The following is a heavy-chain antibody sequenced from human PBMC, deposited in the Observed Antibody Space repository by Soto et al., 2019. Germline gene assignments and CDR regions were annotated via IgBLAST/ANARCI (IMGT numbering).Heavy chain of an antibody. Sequence: QVQLVQSGSEGKEPGASMKISCQASGYTFTRYDITWVRQATGQGLEWMGWMNPQTGNTAYAEKYQGRVTMTRSTSINTAYMELSGLRSEDTAVYYCARLSEESSSSNYYYFSMDVWGKGSTVTFSS. V-gene: IGHV1-8*01. J-gene: IGHJ6*03. CDR3: ARLSEESSSSNYYYFSMDV. D-gene: IGHD6-6*01. CDR1: GYTFTRYD. CDR2: MNPQTGNT.